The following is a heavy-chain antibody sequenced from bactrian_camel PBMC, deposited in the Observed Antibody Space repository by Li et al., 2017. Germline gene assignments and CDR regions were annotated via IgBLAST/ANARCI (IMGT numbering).Heavy chain of an antibody. CDR2: ITTAGTT. V-gene: IGHV3S53*01. D-gene: IGHD7*01. Sequence: HVQLVESGGGSVQAGESLKLSCAETGSASGHIFGVCGLAWYRQAPGKERELVSTITTAGTTTYAEFAKGRFAISSDNPENMVYLQMNNLNPEDTGAYYCVKDGGGILVFDYWGQGTQVTVS. CDR1: GHIFGVCG. J-gene: IGHJ4*01. CDR3: VKDGGGILVFDY.